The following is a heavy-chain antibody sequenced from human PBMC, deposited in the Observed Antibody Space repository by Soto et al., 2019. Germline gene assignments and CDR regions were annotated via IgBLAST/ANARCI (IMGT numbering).Heavy chain of an antibody. Sequence: ASVKVSCKASGYTFTGYYMHWVRQAPGQGLEWMGWINPNSGGTNYAQKFQGWVTMTRDTSISTAYMELSRLRSDDTAVYYCARAIMITFGGVIAPLDYWGQGTLVTVSS. CDR3: ARAIMITFGGVIAPLDY. CDR2: INPNSGGT. D-gene: IGHD3-16*02. V-gene: IGHV1-2*04. CDR1: GYTFTGYY. J-gene: IGHJ4*02.